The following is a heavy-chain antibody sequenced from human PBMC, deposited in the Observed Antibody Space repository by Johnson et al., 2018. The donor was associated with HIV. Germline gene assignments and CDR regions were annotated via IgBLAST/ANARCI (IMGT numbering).Heavy chain of an antibody. CDR2: IGTAGDT. J-gene: IGHJ3*02. V-gene: IGHV3-13*01. Sequence: VQLVESGGGLVQPGGSLRLSCAASGFTFSSYDMHWVRQATGKGLEWVSAIGTAGDTYYPGSVKGRFTISRENAKNSLYLQMNSLRAEDTAVYYCAREGATIEGRSTFDIWGPGTMVTVSS. CDR3: AREGATIEGRSTFDI. D-gene: IGHD5-24*01. CDR1: GFTFSSYD.